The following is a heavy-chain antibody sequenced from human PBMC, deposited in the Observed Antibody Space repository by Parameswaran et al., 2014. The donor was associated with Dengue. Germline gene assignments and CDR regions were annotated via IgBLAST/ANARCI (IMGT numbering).Heavy chain of an antibody. V-gene: IGHV1-2*02. CDR2: INPNSGGA. Sequence: VRQMPGKGLEWMGWINPNSGGANYAQKFQGRVTMTRDTSISTAYMELSRLRSDDTAVYYCARERSGSYFYYYYYGMDVWGQGTTVTVSS. D-gene: IGHD3-10*01. J-gene: IGHJ6*02. CDR3: ARERSGSYFYYYYYGMDV.